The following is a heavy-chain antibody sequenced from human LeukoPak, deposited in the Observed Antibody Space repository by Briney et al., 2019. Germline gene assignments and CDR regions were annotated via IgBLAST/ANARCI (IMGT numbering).Heavy chain of an antibody. CDR2: INGDGSWT. CDR1: GNYW. Sequence: PGGSLRLSCAASGNYWMHWVRQAPGKGLVWVSHINGDGSWTTYADSVKGRFTISKDNAKNTVYLQMISLRAEDTAVYYCARLAHSSPYFDYWGQGTLVTVSS. D-gene: IGHD6-13*01. J-gene: IGHJ4*02. CDR3: ARLAHSSPYFDY. V-gene: IGHV3-74*01.